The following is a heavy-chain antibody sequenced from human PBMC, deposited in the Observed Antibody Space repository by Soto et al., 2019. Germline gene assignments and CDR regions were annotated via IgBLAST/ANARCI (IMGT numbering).Heavy chain of an antibody. V-gene: IGHV6-1*01. CDR1: GSSVSSNIAA. Sequence: PSQTLSLTCAISGSSVSSNIAAWNWIRQSPSRGLEWLRRTYYRSKWYNYYSVSVKSRITINPDTSKNQFSLQLNSVTPEDTAVYYCARGYSSGSFFDYWGQGTMVTVSS. CDR3: ARGYSSGSFFDY. CDR2: TYYRSKWYN. J-gene: IGHJ4*02. D-gene: IGHD6-19*01.